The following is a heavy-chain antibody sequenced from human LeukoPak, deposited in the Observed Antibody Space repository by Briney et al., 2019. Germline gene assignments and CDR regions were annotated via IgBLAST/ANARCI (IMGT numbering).Heavy chain of an antibody. CDR3: PRGRNRWFGEIPYYFDY. V-gene: IGHV1-69*01. J-gene: IGHJ4*02. Sequence: SVKVSCKASGGTFSSYAISWVRQAPGQGLEWMGGIIPIFGTANYAQKFQGRVTITADESTSTAYMELSSLRSEDTAVYYCPRGRNRWFGEIPYYFDYWGQGTLVTVSS. CDR2: IIPIFGTA. D-gene: IGHD2-21*01. CDR1: GGTFSSYA.